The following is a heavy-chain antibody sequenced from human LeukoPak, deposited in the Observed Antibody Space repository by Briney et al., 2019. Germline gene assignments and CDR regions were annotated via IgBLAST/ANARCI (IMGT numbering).Heavy chain of an antibody. D-gene: IGHD3-10*01. V-gene: IGHV3-30*04. Sequence: GGSLRLSCAASGFTFSSYAMHWVRQAPGKGLEWVAVISYDGSNKYYADSVKGRFTIFRDNSKNTLYLQMNSLRAEDTAVYYCAKDRHGSGSLDYWGQGTLVTVSS. CDR3: AKDRHGSGSLDY. CDR1: GFTFSSYA. CDR2: ISYDGSNK. J-gene: IGHJ4*02.